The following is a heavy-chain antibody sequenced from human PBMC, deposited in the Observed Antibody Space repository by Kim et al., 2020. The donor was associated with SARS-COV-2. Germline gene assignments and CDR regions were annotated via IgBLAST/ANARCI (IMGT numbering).Heavy chain of an antibody. CDR1: GYSFTSYW. CDR2: IYPGDSGT. J-gene: IGHJ2*01. D-gene: IGHD3-10*01. CDR3: ARRVRGGYWYFDL. V-gene: IGHV5-51*01. Sequence: GESLKISCKGSGYSFTSYWIGWVRQMPGKGLEWRGIIYPGDSGTRYSPSFQGQVTISADKSISTAYLQWSSLKASDTAMYYCARRVRGGYWYFDLRGRGTLVTVSS.